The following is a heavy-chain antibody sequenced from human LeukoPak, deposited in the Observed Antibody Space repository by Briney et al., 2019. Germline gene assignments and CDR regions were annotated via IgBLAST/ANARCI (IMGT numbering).Heavy chain of an antibody. CDR2: INAGNGNT. CDR3: ARDYYYDTSGHRSGYFDL. Sequence: GASVKVSCRASGYTFTSYAMHWVRQAPGQRLEWMGWINAGNGNTKYSQKFQGRVTITRDTSASTAYMELSSLRSEDTAVYYCARDYYYDTSGHRSGYFDLWGRGTLVTVSS. V-gene: IGHV1-3*01. J-gene: IGHJ2*01. CDR1: GYTFTSYA. D-gene: IGHD3-22*01.